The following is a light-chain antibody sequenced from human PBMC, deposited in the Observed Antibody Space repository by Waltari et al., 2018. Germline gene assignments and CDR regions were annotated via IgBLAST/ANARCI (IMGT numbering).Light chain of an antibody. J-gene: IGKJ4*01. V-gene: IGKV3-20*01. CDR3: HLYGSART. Sequence: NVLTQSPGTLSLSPGERAPLSCRASQSVTNNHLAWYQQQPGQAPRLLIYGVSSRATGIPDRFSGSGSGTDFTLTIGRLEPEDSAVYFCHLYGSARTFGGGTRVEIK. CDR1: QSVTNNH. CDR2: GVS.